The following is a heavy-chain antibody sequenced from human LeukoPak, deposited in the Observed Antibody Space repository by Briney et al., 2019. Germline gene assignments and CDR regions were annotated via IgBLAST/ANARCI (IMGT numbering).Heavy chain of an antibody. CDR1: GFTSSTYL. D-gene: IGHD3-22*01. CDR2: ISGSGGST. CDR3: AKGGYYDTYDAFDI. V-gene: IGHV3-23*01. Sequence: GGSLRLSCAASGFTSSTYLMGWVRQAPGKGLEWVSAISGSGGSTYYADSVKGRFTISRDNSKNTLYLQMNSLRAEDTAVYYCAKGGYYDTYDAFDIWGQGTMVTVSS. J-gene: IGHJ3*02.